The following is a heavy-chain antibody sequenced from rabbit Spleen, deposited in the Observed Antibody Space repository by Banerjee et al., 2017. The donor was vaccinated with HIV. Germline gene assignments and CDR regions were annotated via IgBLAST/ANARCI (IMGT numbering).Heavy chain of an antibody. CDR3: ARDLTGVIGWNFGW. CDR2: IYSGSSGYT. Sequence: QSLEESGGDLVKPGASLTLTCTASGIDFSSYYYMSWVRQAPGKGLEWIGCIYSGSSGYTYYATWATGRFTCSKTSSTTVALQMTSLTAADTATYFCARDLTGVIGWNFGWWGQGTLVTVS. CDR1: GIDFSSYYY. J-gene: IGHJ4*01. D-gene: IGHD1-1*01. V-gene: IGHV1S40*01.